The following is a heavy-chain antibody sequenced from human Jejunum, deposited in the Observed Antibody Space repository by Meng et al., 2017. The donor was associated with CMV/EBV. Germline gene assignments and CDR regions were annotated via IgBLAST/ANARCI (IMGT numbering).Heavy chain of an antibody. V-gene: IGHV3-30*02. CDR2: IRFDGNNK. Sequence: ASGFIFSDYGMHWVRQTPGKGLEWVAFIRFDGNNKYHADSVKGRFTISRDNSRDTLYLQMNDLRSDDTAIYYCTKAFGTTHFSDSWGQGTLVTVSS. J-gene: IGHJ4*02. D-gene: IGHD1/OR15-1a*01. CDR1: GFIFSDYG. CDR3: TKAFGTTHFSDS.